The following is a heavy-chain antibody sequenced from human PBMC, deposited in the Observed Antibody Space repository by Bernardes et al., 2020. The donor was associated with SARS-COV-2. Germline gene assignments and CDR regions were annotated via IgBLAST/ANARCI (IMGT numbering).Heavy chain of an antibody. CDR1: GFTFSSYS. CDR2: ISSRSTYI. CDR3: AKEKGSRLPFDY. J-gene: IGHJ4*02. D-gene: IGHD3-16*02. V-gene: IGHV3-21*04. Sequence: GGSLRLSCAVSGFTFSSYSMNWVRQAPGKGLEWVSSISSRSTYIYYADSVKGRFTISRDNAQNSLFLQMNSLRAEDTAVYYCAKEKGSRLPFDYWGQGTLVTVSS.